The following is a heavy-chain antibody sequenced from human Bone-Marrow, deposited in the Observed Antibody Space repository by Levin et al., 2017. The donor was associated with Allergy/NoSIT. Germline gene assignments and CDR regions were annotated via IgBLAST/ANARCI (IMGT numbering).Heavy chain of an antibody. CDR2: IIPIFGTA. V-gene: IGHV1-69*01. CDR1: GGTFSKYA. J-gene: IGHJ4*02. D-gene: IGHD5-18*01. Sequence: PGESLKISCKASGGTFSKYAISWVRQAPGHALEWMGGIIPIFGTANYAQKFQGRVTITADESTSTAYMELSSLRSEDTAVYYCARERGEDPAMLSDLGYYFDYWGQGTLVTVSS. CDR3: ARERGEDPAMLSDLGYYFDY.